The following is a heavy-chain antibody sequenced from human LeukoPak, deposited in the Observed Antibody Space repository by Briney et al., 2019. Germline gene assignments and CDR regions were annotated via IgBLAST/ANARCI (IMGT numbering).Heavy chain of an antibody. V-gene: IGHV4-31*03. CDR1: GGSNSRRGYY. CDR2: IYYSGTT. J-gene: IGHJ2*01. D-gene: IGHD7-27*01. CDR3: ASHRTGEDYWYFDP. Sequence: SQTLSLTCTVSGGSNSRRGYYWSWIRQHPGKGLEWIGYIYYSGTTYYNPSLKSRVSISVDTSKNQFSLKLSSVTAAATAVYYCASHRTGEDYWYFDPWGRGTLVTVSS.